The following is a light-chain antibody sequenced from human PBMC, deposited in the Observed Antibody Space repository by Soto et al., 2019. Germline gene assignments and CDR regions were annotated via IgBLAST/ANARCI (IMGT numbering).Light chain of an antibody. V-gene: IGKV3-20*01. J-gene: IGKJ1*01. CDR1: QSVSHNY. Sequence: EIVLTQSAGTLSLSPGERATLSCRASQSVSHNYLAWYQQKPGQSPTLLIYGASSRATGIPDRFSGSGSGTDLIRTISRLEPEDFAVYYCQQYDRSWTFGQGTKVDIK. CDR3: QQYDRSWT. CDR2: GAS.